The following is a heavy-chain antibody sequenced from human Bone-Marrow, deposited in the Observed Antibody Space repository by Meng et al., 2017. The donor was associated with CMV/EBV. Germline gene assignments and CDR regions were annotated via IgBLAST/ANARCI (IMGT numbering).Heavy chain of an antibody. J-gene: IGHJ6*02. V-gene: IGHV3-30*04. CDR1: GFTFSSYA. D-gene: IGHD3-3*01. Sequence: GESLKISCAASGFTFSSYAMHWVRQAPGKGLEWVAVISYDGSNKYYADSVKGRFTISRDNSKNTLYLQMNSLRAEDTAVYYCARNIDYDFWSGYHYGMDFWGQGTTVTVSS. CDR3: ARNIDYDFWSGYHYGMDF. CDR2: ISYDGSNK.